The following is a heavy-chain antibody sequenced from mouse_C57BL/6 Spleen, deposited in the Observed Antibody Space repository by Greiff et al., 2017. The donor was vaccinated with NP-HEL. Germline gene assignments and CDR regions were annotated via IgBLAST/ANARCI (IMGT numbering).Heavy chain of an antibody. D-gene: IGHD1-1*01. V-gene: IGHV1-55*01. Sequence: VQLQQPGAELVKPGASVKMSCKASGYTFPSYWITWVQQRHGQGLEWIGDIYPGSGSTNYNEKFKSKATLTVDTSSSTAYMQLSSLTSEDAAVYYCARKYYGNDYWGQGTTLTVSS. CDR1: GYTFPSYW. CDR3: ARKYYGNDY. J-gene: IGHJ2*01. CDR2: IYPGSGST.